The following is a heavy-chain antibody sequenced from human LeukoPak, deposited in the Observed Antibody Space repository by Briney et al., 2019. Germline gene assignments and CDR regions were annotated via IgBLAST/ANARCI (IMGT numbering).Heavy chain of an antibody. Sequence: ASVKVSCKASGGTFSSYAISWVRQAPGQGLEWMGWINPNSGGTNYAQKFQGRVTMTRDTSISTAYMELSRLRSDDTAVYYCASSTIVGAISAFDIWGQGTMVTVSS. CDR3: ASSTIVGAISAFDI. D-gene: IGHD1-26*01. CDR1: GGTFSSYA. J-gene: IGHJ3*02. V-gene: IGHV1-2*02. CDR2: INPNSGGT.